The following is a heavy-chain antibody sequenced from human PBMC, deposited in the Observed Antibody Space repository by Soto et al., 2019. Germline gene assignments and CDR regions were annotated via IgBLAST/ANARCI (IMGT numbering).Heavy chain of an antibody. CDR3: AREDRINGYNYDY. CDR1: GGSISSSNYY. CDR2: IYYIGNT. Sequence: SETLSLTCSVSGGSISSSNYYWAWIRQPPGKGLEWIGSIYYIGNTYYNPSLKSRVTMSVDTSKNQFSLKVTSVTAADTAIYYCAREDRINGYNYDYWGQGTLVTVSS. D-gene: IGHD1-1*01. J-gene: IGHJ4*02. V-gene: IGHV4-39*01.